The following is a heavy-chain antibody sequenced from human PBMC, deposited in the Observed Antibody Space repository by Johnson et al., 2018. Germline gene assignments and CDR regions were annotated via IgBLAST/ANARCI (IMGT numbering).Heavy chain of an antibody. CDR3: TIPNRADAVDI. Sequence: VQLQESGGGLVQPGGSLKLSCAASGFSFSGSPMHWVRQASGKGLEWVGRIRSKINNYATAYVASVQGRFTISRDDSKNTAYLQKNSLKTEAKAVYYCTIPNRADAVDILGQGSMVTVSA. D-gene: IGHD2-21*01. J-gene: IGHJ3*02. CDR1: GFSFSGSP. CDR2: IRSKINNYAT. V-gene: IGHV3-73*02.